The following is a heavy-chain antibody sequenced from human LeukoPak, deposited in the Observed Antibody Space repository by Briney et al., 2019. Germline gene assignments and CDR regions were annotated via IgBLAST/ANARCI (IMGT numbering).Heavy chain of an antibody. J-gene: IGHJ4*02. D-gene: IGHD5-18*01. CDR1: GFTFSSYA. CDR3: AKHLTAMVDFDY. V-gene: IGHV3-23*01. CDR2: ISGSGGST. Sequence: GGSLRLSCAAFGFTFSSYAMSWVRQAPGKGLEWVSAISGSGGSTYYADSVKGRFTISRDNSKNTLYLQMNSLRAEDTAVYYCAKHLTAMVDFDYWGQGTLVTVSS.